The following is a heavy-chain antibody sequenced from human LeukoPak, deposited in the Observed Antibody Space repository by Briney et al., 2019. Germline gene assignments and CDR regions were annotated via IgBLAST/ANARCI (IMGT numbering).Heavy chain of an antibody. CDR2: INPNSGGT. V-gene: IGHV1-2*06. CDR1: GYTFTGYY. J-gene: IGHJ4*02. Sequence: ASVKVSCEASGYTFTGYYMHWVRQAPGQGLEWMGRINPNSGGTNYAQKFQGRVTMTRDTSISTAFMELSRLRSDDTAVYYCARARLAVAGGTSYYFDYWGQGTLVTVSS. CDR3: ARARLAVAGGTSYYFDY. D-gene: IGHD6-19*01.